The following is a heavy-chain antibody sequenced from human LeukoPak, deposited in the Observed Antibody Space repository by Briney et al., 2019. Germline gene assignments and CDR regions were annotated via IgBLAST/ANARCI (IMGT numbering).Heavy chain of an antibody. D-gene: IGHD1-26*01. Sequence: SETLSLTCAVSGGSISSGGYYWSWIRQQPGKGLEWIGYIYYSGSTYYNPSLKSRVTISVDTSKNQFSLKLSSVTAADTAVYYCARDHSGSYNVWGQGTTVTVSS. CDR2: IYYSGST. V-gene: IGHV4-31*11. J-gene: IGHJ6*02. CDR3: ARDHSGSYNV. CDR1: GGSISSGGYY.